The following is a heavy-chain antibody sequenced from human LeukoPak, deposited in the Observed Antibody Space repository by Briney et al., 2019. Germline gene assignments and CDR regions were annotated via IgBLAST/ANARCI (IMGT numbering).Heavy chain of an antibody. J-gene: IGHJ1*01. V-gene: IGHV1-2*04. D-gene: IGHD3-10*01. CDR2: INPKRGDT. Sequence: GASVTVSCLGSGYTFTGYYMHWVRQPPGQGLEWMGWINPKRGDTNYPQKFQGSVTMTRDTVISTAYMELSRMRADATAVYYCARAGPYYYGLWSYPYVQHWGQGPLVTASS. CDR3: ARAGPYYYGLWSYPYVQH. CDR1: GYTFTGYY.